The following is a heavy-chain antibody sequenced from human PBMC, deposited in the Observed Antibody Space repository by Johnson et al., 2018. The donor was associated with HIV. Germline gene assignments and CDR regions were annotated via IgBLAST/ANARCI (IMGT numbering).Heavy chain of an antibody. J-gene: IGHJ3*02. D-gene: IGHD6-6*01. CDR3: ARDRGIAARPFRYAFDI. V-gene: IGHV3-30-3*01. CDR2: ISYDGSNK. Sequence: QVQLVESGGGLVKPGGSLRLSCAASGFTFSDYYMSWIRQTPGKGLEWVAVISYDGSNKYYADSVKGRFTISRDNSKNTLYLQMNSLRAEDTAVYYCARDRGIAARPFRYAFDIWGQGTMVTVSS. CDR1: GFTFSDYY.